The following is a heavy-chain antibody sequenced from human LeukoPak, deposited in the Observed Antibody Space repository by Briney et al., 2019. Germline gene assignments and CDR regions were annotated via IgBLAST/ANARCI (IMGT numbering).Heavy chain of an antibody. CDR2: IYYSGST. CDR1: DGSINSFS. Sequence: SETLSLNCTVSDGSINSFSWNWIRQPPGKGLEWIGYIYYSGSTNYNPSLKSRVTMSVDTSKSQFSLRLRSVTAADTAVYYCARGLRYSSSWLPLGYWGQGTLVTVSS. D-gene: IGHD6-13*01. V-gene: IGHV4-59*01. J-gene: IGHJ4*02. CDR3: ARGLRYSSSWLPLGY.